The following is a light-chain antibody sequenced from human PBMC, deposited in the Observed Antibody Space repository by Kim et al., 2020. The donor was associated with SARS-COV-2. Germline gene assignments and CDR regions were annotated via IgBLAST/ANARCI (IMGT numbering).Light chain of an antibody. CDR3: QQYGSSPYT. J-gene: IGKJ2*01. V-gene: IGKV3-20*01. CDR2: GAS. Sequence: LSPGERAPLPCRASQSVSSNYLAWYQGKPGQAPRLLIFGASSRATGIPDRFSGSGSGTDFTLTISRLEPEDFAVYYCQQYGSSPYTFGQGTKLEI. CDR1: QSVSSNY.